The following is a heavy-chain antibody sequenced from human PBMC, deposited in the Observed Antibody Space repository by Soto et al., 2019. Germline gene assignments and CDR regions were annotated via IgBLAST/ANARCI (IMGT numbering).Heavy chain of an antibody. Sequence: GASVKVSCKASGGTFSSYAISWVRQAPGQGLEWMGGIIPIFGTANYAQKFQGRVTITADKSTSTAYMELSSLRSEDTAVYYCARDENLNGGYDDHYYYGMDVWGQGTTVTVSS. V-gene: IGHV1-69*06. CDR2: IIPIFGTA. J-gene: IGHJ6*02. CDR3: ARDENLNGGYDDHYYYGMDV. CDR1: GGTFSSYA. D-gene: IGHD5-12*01.